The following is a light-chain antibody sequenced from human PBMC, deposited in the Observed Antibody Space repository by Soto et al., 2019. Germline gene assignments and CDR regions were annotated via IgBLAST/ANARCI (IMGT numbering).Light chain of an antibody. CDR2: KAS. CDR3: QQYNDYSWT. V-gene: IGKV1-5*03. CDR1: QSISNW. J-gene: IGKJ1*01. Sequence: DIQMTQSPSTLSASVGDRVTITCRASQSISNWLAWYQQKPGKAPKLLVYKASSLESGVPSRFSGSGSGTEFTLTISSLQPDDFATYYCQQYNDYSWTFAQGTQVEIK.